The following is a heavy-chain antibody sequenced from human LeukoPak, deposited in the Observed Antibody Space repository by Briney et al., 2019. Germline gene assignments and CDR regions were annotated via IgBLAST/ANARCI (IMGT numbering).Heavy chain of an antibody. CDR1: GGSFSGYY. D-gene: IGHD5-24*01. V-gene: IGHV4-34*01. CDR2: INHSGST. CDR3: ARERPRWLQLTYYLDY. J-gene: IGHJ4*02. Sequence: SETLSLTCAVYGGSFSGYYWSWIRQPPGKGLEWIGEINHSGSTNYNPSLKSRVTISVDTSKNQFSLKLSSVTAADTAVYYCARERPRWLQLTYYLDYWGQGTLVTVSS.